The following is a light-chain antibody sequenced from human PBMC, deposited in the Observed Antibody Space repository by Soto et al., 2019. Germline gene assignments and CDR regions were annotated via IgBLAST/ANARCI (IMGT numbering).Light chain of an antibody. CDR3: QQYNTYSYT. J-gene: IGKJ2*01. CDR2: DAS. CDR1: QSISSW. Sequence: DIQMTQSPSTLSATAGDRVTITCRASQSISSWLAWYQQKPGKAPKLLIYDASRLESGVPSRFSGSGSGTEFTLTISSLQPDDFATYYCQQYNTYSYTFGQGTKVDI. V-gene: IGKV1-5*01.